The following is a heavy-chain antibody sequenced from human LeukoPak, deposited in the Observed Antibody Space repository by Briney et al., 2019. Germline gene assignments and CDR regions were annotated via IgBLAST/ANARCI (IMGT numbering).Heavy chain of an antibody. CDR3: ARRTLCCGERFDP. D-gene: IGHD3-16*01. V-gene: IGHV4-59*08. Sequence: PSETLSLTCAVYGGSFSGYYWSWIRQPPGKGLEWIGYIYSSGSINYNPSLKSRVIISVDTSKNQFSLKLSSVTAADTAVYYCARRTLCCGERFDPWGQGTLVTVSS. CDR2: IYSSGSI. J-gene: IGHJ5*02. CDR1: GGSFSGYY.